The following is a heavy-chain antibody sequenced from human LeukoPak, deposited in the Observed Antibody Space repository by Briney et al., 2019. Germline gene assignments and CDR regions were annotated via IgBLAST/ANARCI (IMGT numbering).Heavy chain of an antibody. CDR2: INARTDAT. CDR1: GFTFSSFP. D-gene: IGHD2-15*01. CDR3: AKGAFPSLCSGGSCYSVDY. V-gene: IGHV3-23*01. J-gene: IGHJ4*02. Sequence: GGSLRLSCAASGFTFSSFPLTWVRQPPGKGLEWLSGINARTDATYYADSVKGRFTISRDNSKNTLYLQMNSLRAEDTAVYYCAKGAFPSLCSGGSCYSVDYWGRGTLVTVSS.